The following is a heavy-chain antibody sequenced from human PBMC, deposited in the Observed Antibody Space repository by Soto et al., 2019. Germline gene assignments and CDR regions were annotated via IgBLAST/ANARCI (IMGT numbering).Heavy chain of an antibody. J-gene: IGHJ6*02. CDR2: INPNSGGT. CDR1: GYTFSGYY. CDR3: ARSLTEGXCTITGCYTRPLYGMDV. Sequence: ASVKVSCKASGYTFSGYYIHWLRQAPGQGLEWMGWINPNSGGTNYAQKFQGRVTVTRDTPTSTAYMELSRLTSGDTAVYYCARSLTEGXCTITGCYTRPLYGMDVWGQGTTVTVSS. D-gene: IGHD2-2*02. V-gene: IGHV1-2*02.